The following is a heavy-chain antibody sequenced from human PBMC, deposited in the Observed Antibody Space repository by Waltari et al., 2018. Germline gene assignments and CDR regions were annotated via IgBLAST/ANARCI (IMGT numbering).Heavy chain of an antibody. J-gene: IGHJ6*02. Sequence: QLQLQESGPGLVKPSETLSLTCTVSGGSIRSSSYYWGWIRQPPGKGREWIGSIYYSGGTYYNPSLKSRVTISVDTSKNQFSLKLSSVTAADTAVYYCARQDIVVVPAVGYYYYGMDVWGQGITVTVSS. D-gene: IGHD2-2*01. CDR3: ARQDIVVVPAVGYYYYGMDV. CDR2: IYYSGGT. V-gene: IGHV4-39*01. CDR1: GGSIRSSSYY.